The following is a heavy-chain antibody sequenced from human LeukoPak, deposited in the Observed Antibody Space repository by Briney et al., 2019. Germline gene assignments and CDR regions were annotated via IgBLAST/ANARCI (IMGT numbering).Heavy chain of an antibody. D-gene: IGHD5-18*01. J-gene: IGHJ5*02. CDR3: ARGGRSRRYSYGYQLNWFDP. V-gene: IGHV4-34*01. CDR1: GGSFSGYY. CDR2: INHSGST. Sequence: PSETLSLTCAVYGGSFSGYYWSWIRQPPGKGLEWIGEINHSGSTNYNPSLKSRVTISVDTSKNQFSLKLSSVTAADTAVYYRARGGRSRRYSYGYQLNWFDPWGQGTLVTVSS.